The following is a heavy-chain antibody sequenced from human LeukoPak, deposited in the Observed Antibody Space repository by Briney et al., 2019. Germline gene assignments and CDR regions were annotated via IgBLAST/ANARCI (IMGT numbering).Heavy chain of an antibody. D-gene: IGHD3-16*01. V-gene: IGHV4-59*01. J-gene: IGHJ4*02. CDR2: IYDTEST. Sequence: SETLSLTCSVSGDSMTYSYWSWIRQPPGKGLEWIGYIYDTESTNYNPSLNSRVTISVDPSKNQFSLKLTSVTAADTAVYYCARSSYTLTATGTATGYFNYWGQGTLVTVSS. CDR3: ARSSYTLTATGTATGYFNY. CDR1: GDSMTYSY.